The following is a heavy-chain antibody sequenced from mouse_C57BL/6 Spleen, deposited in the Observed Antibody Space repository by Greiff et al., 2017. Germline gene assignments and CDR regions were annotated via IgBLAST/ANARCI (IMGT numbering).Heavy chain of an antibody. V-gene: IGHV1-61*01. CDR2: IYPSDSET. J-gene: IGHJ4*01. D-gene: IGHD2-5*01. CDR3: ARSAYYSNYVGAMDY. Sequence: VQLQQPGAELVRPGSSVKLSCKASGYTFTSYWMDWVKQRPGQGLEWIGNIYPSDSETHYNQKFKDKATLTVDKSSSTAYMQLSSLTSEDSAVYYCARSAYYSNYVGAMDYWGQGTSVTVSS. CDR1: GYTFTSYW.